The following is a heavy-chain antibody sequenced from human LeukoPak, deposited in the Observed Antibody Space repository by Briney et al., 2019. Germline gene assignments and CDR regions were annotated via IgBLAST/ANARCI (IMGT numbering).Heavy chain of an antibody. J-gene: IGHJ5*02. Sequence: SVKVSCKASGFTFSTSTVEWVRQARGQPLEWIGWIVGGSGRTVYAQKFHERITITRDTSTSTAYMELSSLRSEDTAVFYCARHFDGPHPEGNSRLKWFDPWGQGTLATVSS. CDR1: GFTFSTST. CDR2: IVGGSGRT. D-gene: IGHD1-1*01. V-gene: IGHV1-58*01. CDR3: ARHFDGPHPEGNSRLKWFDP.